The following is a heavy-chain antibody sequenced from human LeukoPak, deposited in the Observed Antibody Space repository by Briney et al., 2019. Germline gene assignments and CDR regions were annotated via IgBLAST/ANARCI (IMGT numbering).Heavy chain of an antibody. CDR3: ARVDRYHFYLDV. J-gene: IGHJ6*03. CDR2: IIPIFGTP. V-gene: IGHV1-69*05. Sequence: SVKVSCKASGGTFRTYSVSWVRQAPGQGLEWRGGIIPIFGTPNYAQKFQGRVKVTTDDATATAYMELSSLMSEDTAIYYCARVDRYHFYLDVWGKGTPVTVS. CDR1: GGTFRTYS.